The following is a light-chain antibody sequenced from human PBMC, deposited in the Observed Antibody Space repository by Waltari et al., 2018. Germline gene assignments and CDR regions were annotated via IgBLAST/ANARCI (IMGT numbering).Light chain of an antibody. Sequence: SVLTQPPSVSAAPGPKVTISCSGSSSNIGNTYVAWYQQLPGRAPKLLIYDNYKRPSGVPGRFSGSRSGTSATLGITGLQTGDEAVYYCGTWDTSLSPGEVFGGGTKLTVL. CDR1: SSNIGNTY. CDR2: DNY. CDR3: GTWDTSLSPGEV. J-gene: IGLJ2*01. V-gene: IGLV1-51*01.